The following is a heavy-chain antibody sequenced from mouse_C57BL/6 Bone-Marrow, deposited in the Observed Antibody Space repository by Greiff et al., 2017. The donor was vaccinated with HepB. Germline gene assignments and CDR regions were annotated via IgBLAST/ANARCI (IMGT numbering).Heavy chain of an antibody. CDR1: GYTFTSYW. D-gene: IGHD6-5*01. CDR3: TRESLCFYYAMDY. J-gene: IGHJ4*01. CDR2: IYPGNSGT. Sequence: EVQLVESGTVLARPGASVKMSCKTSGYTFTSYWMHWVKQRPGQGLEWIGAIYPGNSGTSYNQKFKGKAKLTAVTSASTAYMELSSLTNEDSAVYYGTRESLCFYYAMDYWGQGTAVTVSS. V-gene: IGHV1-5*01.